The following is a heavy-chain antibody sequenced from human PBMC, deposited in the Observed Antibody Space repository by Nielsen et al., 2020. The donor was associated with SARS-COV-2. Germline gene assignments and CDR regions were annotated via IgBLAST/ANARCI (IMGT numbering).Heavy chain of an antibody. J-gene: IGHJ3*02. V-gene: IGHV3-11*05. Sequence: GGSLRLSCAASGFTFSDYYMSWIRQAPGKGLEWVSYISSSSSYTNYADSVKGRFTISRDNAKNSLYLQMNSLRAEDTAVYYCARVEGSDAFDIWGQGTMVTVSS. CDR2: ISSSSSYT. CDR1: GFTFSDYY. D-gene: IGHD5-24*01. CDR3: ARVEGSDAFDI.